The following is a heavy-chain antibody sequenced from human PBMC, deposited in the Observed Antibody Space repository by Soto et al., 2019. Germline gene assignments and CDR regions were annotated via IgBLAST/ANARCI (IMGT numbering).Heavy chain of an antibody. V-gene: IGHV3-30-3*01. CDR1: GFTFSSYA. J-gene: IGHJ6*02. Sequence: PGGSLRLSCAASGFTFSSYAMHWVRQAPGKGLEWVAVISYDGSNKYYADSVKGRFTISRDNSKNTLYLQMNSLRAEDTAVYYCARDYGQWLVRFSGMDVWGQGTTVTVSS. CDR3: ARDYGQWLVRFSGMDV. CDR2: ISYDGSNK. D-gene: IGHD6-19*01.